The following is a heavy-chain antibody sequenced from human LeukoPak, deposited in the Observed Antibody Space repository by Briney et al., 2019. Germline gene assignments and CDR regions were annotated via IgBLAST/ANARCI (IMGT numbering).Heavy chain of an antibody. D-gene: IGHD5-18*01. J-gene: IGHJ4*02. CDR1: GFTFSSYG. V-gene: IGHV3-48*04. Sequence: GGSLRLSCAASGFTFSSYGMHWVRQAPGKGLEWVSYISSSGSTIYYADSVKGRFTISRDNAKNSLYLQMNSLRAEDTAVYYCARDPDTAPDYWGQGTLVTVSS. CDR2: ISSSGSTI. CDR3: ARDPDTAPDY.